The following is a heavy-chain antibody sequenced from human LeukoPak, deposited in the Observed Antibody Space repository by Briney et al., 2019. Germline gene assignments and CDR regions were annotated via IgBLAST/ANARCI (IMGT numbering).Heavy chain of an antibody. CDR3: ARVTRSGSYYYYYGMDV. V-gene: IGHV4-59*01. CDR2: IYYSGST. D-gene: IGHD1-26*01. J-gene: IGHJ6*02. CDR1: GGSISSYY. Sequence: SETLSLTCTVSGGSISSYYWSWIRQPPGKGLEWIGYIYYSGSTNYNPSLKSRVTISVDTSKNQFSLMLSSVTAADTAVYYCARVTRSGSYYYYYGMDVWGQGTTVTVSS.